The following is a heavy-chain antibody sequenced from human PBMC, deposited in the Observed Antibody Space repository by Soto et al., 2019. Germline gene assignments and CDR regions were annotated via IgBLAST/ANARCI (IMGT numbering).Heavy chain of an antibody. V-gene: IGHV4-59*08. D-gene: IGHD3-10*01. Sequence: QVQLQESGPGLVKPSETLSLSCTVSGGSFTSYYWGWIRQPPGKEMEWIGYVHHSWGSAYNPSLQSRVAISLDTSKSQFSLKLTSVTATDPALYYCARQGFGPLHGLVDVWGQGTTVLVSS. CDR3: ARQGFGPLHGLVDV. CDR1: GGSFTSYY. CDR2: VHHSWGS. J-gene: IGHJ6*02.